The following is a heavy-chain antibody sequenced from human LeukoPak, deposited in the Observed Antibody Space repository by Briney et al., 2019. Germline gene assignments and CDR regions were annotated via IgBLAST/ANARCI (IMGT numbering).Heavy chain of an antibody. Sequence: ASVKVSCEVSGYTLTELSMHWVRQAPGKGLGWMGGFDPEDGETIYAQKFQGRVTMTEDTSTDTAYMELSSLRSEDTAVYYCATRVGATDYFDYWGQGTLVTVSS. CDR2: FDPEDGET. CDR3: ATRVGATDYFDY. CDR1: GYTLTELS. J-gene: IGHJ4*02. D-gene: IGHD1-26*01. V-gene: IGHV1-24*01.